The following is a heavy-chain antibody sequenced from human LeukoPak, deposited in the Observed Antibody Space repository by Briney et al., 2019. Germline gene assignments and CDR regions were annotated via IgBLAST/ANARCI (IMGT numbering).Heavy chain of an antibody. CDR1: GFTFSSYA. Sequence: PGGSLRLSCAASGFTFSSYAMSWVRQAPGKGLEWVSAISGSGGSTYYADSVKGRFTISRDNSENTLYLQMNSLRAEDTAVYYCAKDRGSSIAARPGYWGQGTLVTVSS. J-gene: IGHJ4*02. CDR3: AKDRGSSIAARPGY. V-gene: IGHV3-23*01. D-gene: IGHD6-6*01. CDR2: ISGSGGST.